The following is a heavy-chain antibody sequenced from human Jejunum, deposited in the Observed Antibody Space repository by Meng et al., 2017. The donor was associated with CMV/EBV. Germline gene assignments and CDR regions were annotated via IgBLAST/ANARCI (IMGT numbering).Heavy chain of an antibody. CDR1: GSVSHVTSF. D-gene: IGHD6-19*01. V-gene: IGHV4-61*01. J-gene: IGHJ4*02. CDR3: AGGGLSGLWLVPGY. CDR2: ISYSGDT. Sequence: GSVSHVTSFWSSVRQPPEEGLECIGYISYSGDTDYTPSLTCRVTISLDTSKHRVSLRLISVTAADTAVYYCAGGGLSGLWLVPGYWGPGALVTVSS.